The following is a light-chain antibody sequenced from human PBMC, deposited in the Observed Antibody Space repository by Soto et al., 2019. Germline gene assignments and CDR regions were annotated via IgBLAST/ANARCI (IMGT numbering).Light chain of an antibody. CDR1: QSVSSN. Sequence: EVVMTQSPATLSVSPGERATLSCRASQSVSSNLAWYQQNPGQAPRLLIFGASTRATGIPGRFSGSGSGIEFTLTISSLQSEDFAVYYCQQYNNWPLYTFGQGTKLEIK. CDR3: QQYNNWPLYT. V-gene: IGKV3D-15*01. CDR2: GAS. J-gene: IGKJ2*01.